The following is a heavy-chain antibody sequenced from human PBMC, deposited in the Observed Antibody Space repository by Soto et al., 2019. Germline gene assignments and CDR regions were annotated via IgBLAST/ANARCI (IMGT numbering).Heavy chain of an antibody. CDR1: GFTFRTYT. CDR2: IRGFSPYT. CDR3: ARDRGYDAHDYYYNAMDV. V-gene: IGHV3-21*01. D-gene: IGHD2-15*01. Sequence: EVQLVESGGGLVKPGGSLRLSWVASGFTFRTYTMNLVRQAPGKGLEWVSGIRGFSPYTFYAESVKGRFTISRDNAKNSLYLQMNSLGVEDTAVYYCARDRGYDAHDYYYNAMDVWGQGTTVTVSS. J-gene: IGHJ6*02.